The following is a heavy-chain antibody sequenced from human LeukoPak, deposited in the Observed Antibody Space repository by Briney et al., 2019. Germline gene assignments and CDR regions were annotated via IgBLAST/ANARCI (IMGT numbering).Heavy chain of an antibody. CDR1: XGSXXTSSYY. CDR2: IYYSGST. V-gene: IGHV4-39*01. CDR3: ARHRSSTSSDY. D-gene: IGHD2-2*01. Sequence: PSETXXLTCTXSXGSXXTSSYYXGWIRQTPGKGLEWIGSIYYSGSTHYNPSLKSRVTISVDTSKNQFSLKLSPVTAADTAVYYCARHRSSTSSDYWGQGTLVTVSS. J-gene: IGHJ4*02.